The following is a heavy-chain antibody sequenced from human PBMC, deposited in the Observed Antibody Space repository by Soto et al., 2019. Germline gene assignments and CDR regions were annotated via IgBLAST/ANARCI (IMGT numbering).Heavy chain of an antibody. J-gene: IGHJ2*01. D-gene: IGHD4-4*01. V-gene: IGHV3-30-3*01. CDR3: ARPLWRNDYNWGYFDL. Sequence: QVQLVESGGGVVQPGGSLRLSCAASGFTFSSYAMHWVRQAPVKGLEWVAVISYDGSNKYYADSVKGRFTISRDNSKNTLYLQMNSLRAEDTAVYYCARPLWRNDYNWGYFDLWGRGTLVTVSS. CDR2: ISYDGSNK. CDR1: GFTFSSYA.